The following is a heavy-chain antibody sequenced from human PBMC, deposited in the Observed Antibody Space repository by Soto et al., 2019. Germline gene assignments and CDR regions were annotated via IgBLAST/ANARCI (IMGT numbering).Heavy chain of an antibody. CDR3: ARRGYCSSTSCPGGMDV. D-gene: IGHD2-2*01. J-gene: IGHJ6*02. CDR1: GYTFTDYY. Sequence: ASVKVSCKASGYTFTDYYMHWVRQAPGQGLEWMGWINPNSGGTNYAQKFQGRVTMTRDTSISTAYVELSRLRSDDTAVYYCARRGYCSSTSCPGGMDVWGQGTTVTVSS. V-gene: IGHV1-2*02. CDR2: INPNSGGT.